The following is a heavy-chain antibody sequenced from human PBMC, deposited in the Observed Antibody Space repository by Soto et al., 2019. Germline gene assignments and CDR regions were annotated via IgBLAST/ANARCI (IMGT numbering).Heavy chain of an antibody. J-gene: IGHJ3*02. CDR1: GGSISSGDYY. D-gene: IGHD2-21*01. CDR2: IYYSGST. CDR3: ARCRLILQDIVGEVVDAFDI. Sequence: QVQLQESGPGLVKPSQTLSLTCTVSGGSISSGDYYWSWIRQPPGKGLEWIGYIYYSGSTYYNPSLKSRVTISVDTSKNQFSLKLSSVTAADTAVYYCARCRLILQDIVGEVVDAFDIWGQGTMVTVSS. V-gene: IGHV4-30-4*01.